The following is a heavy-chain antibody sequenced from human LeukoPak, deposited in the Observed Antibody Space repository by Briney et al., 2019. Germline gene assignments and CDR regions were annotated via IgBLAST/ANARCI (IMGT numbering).Heavy chain of an antibody. CDR2: MNPNSGNT. D-gene: IGHD2-21*02. Sequence: GESLKISCKASGYTFTSYDINWVRQATGQGLEWMGWMNPNSGNTGYAQKFQGRVTITRNTSISTAYMELSSLRSEDTAVYYCARDVPDGDGNWFDPWGQGTLVTVSS. CDR1: GYTFTSYD. V-gene: IGHV1-8*03. CDR3: ARDVPDGDGNWFDP. J-gene: IGHJ5*02.